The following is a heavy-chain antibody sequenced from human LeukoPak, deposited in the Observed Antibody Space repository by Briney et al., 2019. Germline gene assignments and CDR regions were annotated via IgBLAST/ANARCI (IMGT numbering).Heavy chain of an antibody. CDR2: IYYSGST. Sequence: SETLSLTCTVSGGSISSYYWSWIRQPPGKGLEWIGYIYYSGSTNYNPSLKSRVTISVDTSKNQFSLKLSSVTAADTAVYYCASNGDTAPMGGDAFGIWGQGTMVTVSS. D-gene: IGHD5-18*01. V-gene: IGHV4-59*08. J-gene: IGHJ3*02. CDR3: ASNGDTAPMGGDAFGI. CDR1: GGSISSYY.